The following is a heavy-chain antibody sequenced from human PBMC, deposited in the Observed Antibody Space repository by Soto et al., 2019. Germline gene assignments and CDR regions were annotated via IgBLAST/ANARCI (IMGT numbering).Heavy chain of an antibody. D-gene: IGHD2-15*01. Sequence: PGGSLRLSCAASGFTFSSYSMNWVRQAPGKGLEWVSSISSSSSYIYYADSVKGRFTISRDNAKNSLYLQMNSLRAEDTAVYYCARGSGGGWYESNAFDIWGQGTMVTVSS. V-gene: IGHV3-21*01. CDR3: ARGSGGGWYESNAFDI. J-gene: IGHJ3*02. CDR2: ISSSSSYI. CDR1: GFTFSSYS.